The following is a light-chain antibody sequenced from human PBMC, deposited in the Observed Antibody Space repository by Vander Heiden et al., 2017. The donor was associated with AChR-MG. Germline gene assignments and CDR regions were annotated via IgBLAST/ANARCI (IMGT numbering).Light chain of an antibody. Sequence: DNVMTQSPDSLVGPQGERAPVTCKPSQTILQSSSDRSDLAWYQQKAGQPPKLLISCASTRESGVPDRFSGSGSGTDFTLTISNLQSEDVAVYYCQQFYSTPFTFGQGTKLQIK. CDR1: QTILQSSSDRSD. CDR2: CAS. J-gene: IGKJ2*01. CDR3: QQFYSTPFT. V-gene: IGKV4-1*01.